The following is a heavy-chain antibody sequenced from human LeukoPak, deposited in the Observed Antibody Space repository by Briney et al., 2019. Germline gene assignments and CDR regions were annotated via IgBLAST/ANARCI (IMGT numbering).Heavy chain of an antibody. Sequence: SGGSLRLSCVASGFTLRSYVMNWVRQTPGKGLEWVSSISGSGDSTFYADSVKGRFTISRDNSKNTLYLQMNSLRAEDTAVYYCAKGQTYYDILTGPGADDYWGQGTLVTVSS. V-gene: IGHV3-23*01. CDR1: GFTLRSYV. J-gene: IGHJ4*02. CDR2: ISGSGDST. D-gene: IGHD3-9*01. CDR3: AKGQTYYDILTGPGADDY.